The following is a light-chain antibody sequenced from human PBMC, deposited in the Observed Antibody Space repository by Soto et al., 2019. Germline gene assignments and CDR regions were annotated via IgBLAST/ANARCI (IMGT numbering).Light chain of an antibody. CDR2: DAS. CDR3: QQYDDLPFT. CDR1: QDISDY. V-gene: IGKV1-33*01. J-gene: IGKJ3*01. Sequence: DIQITQSPSSLSASVGDRITITCQASQDISDYLNWYQQKPGKAPKILIYDASNLETGVPSRFSGSGSGTRFTFSISSLQPEDVATYYCQQYDDLPFTCGPGTRVDIK.